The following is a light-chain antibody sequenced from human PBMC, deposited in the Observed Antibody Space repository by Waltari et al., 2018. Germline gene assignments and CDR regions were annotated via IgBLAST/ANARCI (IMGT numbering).Light chain of an antibody. CDR3: QHSEA. CDR2: DAS. CDR1: QDVINY. Sequence: DMQMTQSPASLSASVGDRVTIACQPSQDVINYINWYQQKPGKAPPLLIYDASTLKTGVPSRFSGRQSGTSFTLTISGLQPEDVGTYYCQHSEAFGQGTTVEI. V-gene: IGKV1-33*01. J-gene: IGKJ1*01.